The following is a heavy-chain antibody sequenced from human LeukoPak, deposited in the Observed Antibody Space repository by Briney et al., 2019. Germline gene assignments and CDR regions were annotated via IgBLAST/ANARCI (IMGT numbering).Heavy chain of an antibody. V-gene: IGHV3-48*04. CDR2: ISSTSTTI. CDR1: GFTFSSYS. Sequence: EGSLRLSCAASGFTFSSYSMNWVRQAPGKGLEWISYISSTSTTIYYADSVKGRFTISRDNAKNSLYLQMNNLRAEDTAVYYCARAIFDGFDIWGQGTMVTVSS. CDR3: ARAIFDGFDI. J-gene: IGHJ3*02.